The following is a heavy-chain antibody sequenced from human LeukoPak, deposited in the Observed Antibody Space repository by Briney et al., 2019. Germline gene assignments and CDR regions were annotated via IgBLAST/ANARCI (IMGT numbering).Heavy chain of an antibody. CDR1: GYTFIRYG. Sequence: ASVKVSCKPSGYTFIRYGIIRVRQAPGQGLEGMGWIRTYNGNTNYAQKFQGRVTITPDTSTSTAYMELRSLRSDDTAVYYCARDPNISTNWFDPWGQGTLVTVSS. CDR2: IRTYNGNT. D-gene: IGHD2/OR15-2a*01. V-gene: IGHV1-18*01. CDR3: ARDPNISTNWFDP. J-gene: IGHJ5*02.